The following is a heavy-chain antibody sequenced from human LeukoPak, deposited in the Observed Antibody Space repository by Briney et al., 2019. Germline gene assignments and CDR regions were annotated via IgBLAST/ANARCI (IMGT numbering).Heavy chain of an antibody. CDR3: AKLGGNSDFDY. V-gene: IGHV3-30*18. Sequence: QSGGSLRLSCAASGFTFSNYGMHWVRQAPGKGLEWVAVISYDGSNKYYADSVKGRFTISRDNSKNTLYLQMNSLRAEDTAEYYCAKLGGNSDFDYWGQGTLVTVSS. J-gene: IGHJ4*02. CDR1: GFTFSNYG. CDR2: ISYDGSNK. D-gene: IGHD4-23*01.